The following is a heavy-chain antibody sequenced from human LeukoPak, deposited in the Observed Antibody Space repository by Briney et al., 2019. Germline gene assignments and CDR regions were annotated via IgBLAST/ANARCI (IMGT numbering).Heavy chain of an antibody. V-gene: IGHV3-11*06. Sequence: GGSLRLSCAASGFTFSDYYMSWLRQAPGKGLEWVSYISSSSSYTNYADSVKGRFTISRDNAKNSLYLQMNSLRAEDTAVYYCARPPPYYDSSGYYSLWGQGTLVTVSS. CDR1: GFTFSDYY. CDR3: ARPPPYYDSSGYYSL. CDR2: ISSSSSYT. J-gene: IGHJ4*02. D-gene: IGHD3-22*01.